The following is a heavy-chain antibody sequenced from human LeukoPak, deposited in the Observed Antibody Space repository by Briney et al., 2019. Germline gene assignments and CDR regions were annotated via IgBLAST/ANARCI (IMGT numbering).Heavy chain of an antibody. J-gene: IGHJ5*02. Sequence: PLETLSLTCTVSGGSISSYYWSWIRQPAGKGLEWIGRIYTSGSTNYNPSLKSRVTMSVDTSKNQFSLKLSSVTAADTAVYYCARGVSPIFASWWFDPWGQGTLVTVSS. V-gene: IGHV4-4*07. CDR3: ARGVSPIFASWWFDP. D-gene: IGHD6-13*01. CDR2: IYTSGST. CDR1: GGSISSYY.